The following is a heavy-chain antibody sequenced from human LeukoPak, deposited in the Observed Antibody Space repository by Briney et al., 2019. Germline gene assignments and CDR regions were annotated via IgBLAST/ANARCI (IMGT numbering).Heavy chain of an antibody. CDR1: GYTFTGYY. V-gene: IGHV1-2*06. CDR3: ARNWRYDFWAGMDV. Sequence: ASVKVSCKASGYTFTGYYMHWVRQAPGQGLEWMGRINPNSGGTNYAQKFQGRVAMTRDTSISTAYMELSRLRSDDTAVYYCARNWRYDFWAGMDVWGQGTTVTVSS. CDR2: INPNSGGT. D-gene: IGHD3-3*01. J-gene: IGHJ6*02.